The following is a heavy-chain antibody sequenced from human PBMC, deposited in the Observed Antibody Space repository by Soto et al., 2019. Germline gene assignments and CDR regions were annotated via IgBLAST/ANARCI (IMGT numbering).Heavy chain of an antibody. D-gene: IGHD1-7*01. Sequence: GGSLRLSCAASGFTFSSYGMHWGRQAPGKGLEWVAVISYDGSNKYYADSVKGRFTISRDNSKNTLYLQMNSLRAEDTAVYYCAKDQTGTTYYYGMDVWGQGTTVTVSS. CDR3: AKDQTGTTYYYGMDV. CDR2: ISYDGSNK. J-gene: IGHJ6*02. V-gene: IGHV3-30*18. CDR1: GFTFSSYG.